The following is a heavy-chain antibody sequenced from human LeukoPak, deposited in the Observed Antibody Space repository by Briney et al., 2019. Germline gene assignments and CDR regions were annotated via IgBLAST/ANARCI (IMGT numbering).Heavy chain of an antibody. Sequence: GASVKVSCKASGGTFSSYAISWVRQAPGQGLEWMGGIIPIFGTANYAQKFQGRVTITADESTSTAYMELSSLRSEDTAVYYCARDPYYYGSGSYYDYWGQGTLVTVSS. V-gene: IGHV1-69*13. J-gene: IGHJ4*02. CDR3: ARDPYYYGSGSYYDY. D-gene: IGHD3-10*01. CDR1: GGTFSSYA. CDR2: IIPIFGTA.